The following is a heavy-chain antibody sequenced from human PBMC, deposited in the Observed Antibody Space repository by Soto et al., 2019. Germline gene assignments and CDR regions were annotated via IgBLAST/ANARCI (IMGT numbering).Heavy chain of an antibody. J-gene: IGHJ5*02. Sequence: LSLTCTVSGGSISSGRYYWSWIRQHPGKGLEWIGYMYDSGSPHYNPSLKSRVTISEDTSKNQFSLKLSSVTAADTAVYYCARGGPYCSIVSCHPWFDPWGQGTLVTVSS. CDR2: MYDSGSP. CDR1: GGSISSGRYY. V-gene: IGHV4-31*02. CDR3: ARGGPYCSIVSCHPWFDP. D-gene: IGHD2-2*01.